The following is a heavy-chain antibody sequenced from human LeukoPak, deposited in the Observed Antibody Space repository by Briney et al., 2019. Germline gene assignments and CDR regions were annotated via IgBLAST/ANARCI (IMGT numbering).Heavy chain of an antibody. CDR2: ISSSSSTI. CDR3: AKNRLIGVPAAIGY. V-gene: IGHV3-48*01. Sequence: GGSLRLSCAASGFTFSSYSMNWVRQAPGKGLEWVSYISSSSSTIYYADSVKGRFTISRDNSKNTLYLQMNSLRAEDTAVYYCAKNRLIGVPAAIGYWGQGTLVTVSS. J-gene: IGHJ4*02. D-gene: IGHD2-2*01. CDR1: GFTFSSYS.